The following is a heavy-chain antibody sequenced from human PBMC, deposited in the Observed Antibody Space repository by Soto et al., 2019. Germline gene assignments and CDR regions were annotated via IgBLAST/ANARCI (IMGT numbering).Heavy chain of an antibody. Sequence: GGSLRLSCAASGFTFSSYAMSWVRRAPGKGLEWVSAISGSGGSTYYADSVKGRFTISRDNSKNTLYLQMNSLRAEDTAVYYCAKGSHYYDSSGYWGLYYFDYWGQGTLVTVSS. V-gene: IGHV3-23*01. CDR3: AKGSHYYDSSGYWGLYYFDY. J-gene: IGHJ4*02. CDR1: GFTFSSYA. CDR2: ISGSGGST. D-gene: IGHD3-22*01.